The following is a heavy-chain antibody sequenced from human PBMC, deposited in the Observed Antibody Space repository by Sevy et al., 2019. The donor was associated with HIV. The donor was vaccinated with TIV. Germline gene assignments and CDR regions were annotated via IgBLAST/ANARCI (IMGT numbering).Heavy chain of an antibody. CDR1: GGSISSGGYY. V-gene: IGHV4-31*03. CDR3: ARATNLNAFDF. Sequence: SESLSLSCTVSGGSISSGGYYWSWIRQHPGKDLEWIGYISYSGSTNYKPSLKSRVTISVDTSKNQFSLKLSSVTAADTAVYYCARATNLNAFDFWGQGTMVTVSS. CDR2: ISYSGST. D-gene: IGHD7-27*01. J-gene: IGHJ3*01.